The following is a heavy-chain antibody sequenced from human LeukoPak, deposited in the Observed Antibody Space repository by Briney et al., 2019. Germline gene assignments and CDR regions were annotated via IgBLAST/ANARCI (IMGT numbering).Heavy chain of an antibody. J-gene: IGHJ4*02. V-gene: IGHV3-30*02. D-gene: IGHD5-12*01. Sequence: GGSLRLSCAASGFTFSSYGMRWVRQAPGKGLEWVAFIRYDGSNKYYADSVKGRFTISRDNSKNTLYLQMNSLRAKDTAVYYCAKDSRGYGGSDLDYWGQGTLVTVSS. CDR2: IRYDGSNK. CDR3: AKDSRGYGGSDLDY. CDR1: GFTFSSYG.